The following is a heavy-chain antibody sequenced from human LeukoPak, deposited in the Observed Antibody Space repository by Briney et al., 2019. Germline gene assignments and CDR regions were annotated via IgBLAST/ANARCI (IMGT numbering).Heavy chain of an antibody. CDR1: GFTFSSYG. V-gene: IGHV3-30*03. CDR2: ISYDGSNK. D-gene: IGHD3-10*01. CDR3: ASMVRGPANWFDP. Sequence: PGGSLRLSCAASGFTFSSYGMHWVRQAPGKGLEWVAVISYDGSNKYYADSVKARFTISRDNSKNTLYLQMNSLRAEDTAVYYCASMVRGPANWFDPWGQGTLVTVSS. J-gene: IGHJ5*02.